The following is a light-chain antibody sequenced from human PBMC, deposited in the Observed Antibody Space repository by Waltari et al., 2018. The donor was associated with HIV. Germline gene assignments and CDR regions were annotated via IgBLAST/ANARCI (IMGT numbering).Light chain of an antibody. J-gene: IGKJ1*01. CDR3: QQYNNWPPWT. CDR1: QSINTN. CDR2: GAS. Sequence: EIVMTQSPVTLSVSPGERANLSCRASQSINTNLAWYQQKLGQAPRLLIYGASTRATGIPARFSGSGSGTEFTLTISSLQSEDFAVYYCQQYNNWPPWTFGQGTKVEIK. V-gene: IGKV3-15*01.